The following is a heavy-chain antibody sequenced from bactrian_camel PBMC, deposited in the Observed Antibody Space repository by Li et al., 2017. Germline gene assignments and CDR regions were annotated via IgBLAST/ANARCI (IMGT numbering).Heavy chain of an antibody. CDR3: LPALGSGKEY. J-gene: IGHJ4*01. CDR2: ISSGFGTP. Sequence: VQLVESGGGSVQTGESLRLSCAASGFTFSNHLMLWARQAPGKGLEWVSSISSGFGTPYYTDSVKGRFIISRDNAQNMVYLQMNSLKPEDTADYYCLPALGSGKEYWGQGTQVTVS. D-gene: IGHD5*01. CDR1: GFTFSNHL. V-gene: IGHV3S40*01.